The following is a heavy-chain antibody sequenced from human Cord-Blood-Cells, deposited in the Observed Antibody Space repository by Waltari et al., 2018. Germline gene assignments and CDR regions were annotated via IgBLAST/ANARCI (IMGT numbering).Heavy chain of an antibody. CDR2: IYYSGST. J-gene: IGHJ4*02. CDR3: ARLAAGYSGYDFDY. CDR1: GGSISSYY. V-gene: IGHV4-59*01. Sequence: QVQLQESGPGLVTPSETLSLTCPVSGGSISSYYWSWIRQPPGKGLEWIGYIYYSGSTNYNPSLKSRVTISVDTSKNQFSLKLSSVTAADTAVYYCARLAAGYSGYDFDYWGQGTLVTVSS. D-gene: IGHD5-12*01.